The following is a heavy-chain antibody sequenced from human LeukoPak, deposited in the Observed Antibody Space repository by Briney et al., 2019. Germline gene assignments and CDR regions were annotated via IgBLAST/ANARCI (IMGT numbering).Heavy chain of an antibody. Sequence: SETLSLTCAVYGGSFSGYYWSWIRQPPGKGLEWIGEINHSGSTNYNPSLKSRVTISVDTSKNQFSLKLSSVTAADTAVYYCARVRLVVRQQLARRYYYMDVWGKGTTVTVYS. CDR3: ARVRLVVRQQLARRYYYMDV. CDR2: INHSGST. D-gene: IGHD6-13*01. J-gene: IGHJ6*03. CDR1: GGSFSGYY. V-gene: IGHV4-34*01.